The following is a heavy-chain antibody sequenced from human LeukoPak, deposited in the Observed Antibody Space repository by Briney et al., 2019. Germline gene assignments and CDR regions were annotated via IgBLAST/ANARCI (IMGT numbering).Heavy chain of an antibody. CDR1: GFTFNSYG. Sequence: GGSLRLSCAASGFTFNSYGMHWVRQAPGKGLEWVAVISYDGSNKYYADSVKGRFTISRDNSKNTLYLQMNSLRAEDTAVYYCARSSVVGANLRAFDIWGQGTMVTVSS. D-gene: IGHD1-26*01. J-gene: IGHJ3*02. CDR2: ISYDGSNK. CDR3: ARSSVVGANLRAFDI. V-gene: IGHV3-30*19.